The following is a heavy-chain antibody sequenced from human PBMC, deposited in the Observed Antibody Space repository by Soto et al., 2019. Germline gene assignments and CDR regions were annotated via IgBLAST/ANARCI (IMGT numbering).Heavy chain of an antibody. CDR2: IYSGGTI. V-gene: IGHV3-53*01. J-gene: IGHJ4*02. D-gene: IGHD5-12*01. Sequence: EVQVVESGGGLVQPGGSLRLSCAVSGFTVTSNYMSWVRQAPGKGLEWVSVIYSGGTIYYADSVKSRFTISRDTSKNTLYLQMNSQRGDDTAVYYCHGYGYWGQGTLVTVSS. CDR3: HGYGY. CDR1: GFTVTSNY.